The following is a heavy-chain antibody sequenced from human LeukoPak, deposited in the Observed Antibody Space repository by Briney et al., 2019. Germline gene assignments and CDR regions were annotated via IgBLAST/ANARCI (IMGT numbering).Heavy chain of an antibody. Sequence: GASVKVSCKASGYTFTGYYMHWVRQAPGQGLEWMAWINPNSGGTNYAQKFQGRVTVTRDTSINTVFMELSRLRSDDTAVYYCARDLDAWVFDIWGQGTMVTVSS. J-gene: IGHJ3*02. D-gene: IGHD1-26*01. CDR2: INPNSGGT. CDR1: GYTFTGYY. CDR3: ARDLDAWVFDI. V-gene: IGHV1-2*02.